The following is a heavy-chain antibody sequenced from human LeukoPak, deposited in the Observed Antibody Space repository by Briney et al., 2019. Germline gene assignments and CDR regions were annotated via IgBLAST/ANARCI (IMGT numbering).Heavy chain of an antibody. CDR3: AKDLEQGIRNYFDY. J-gene: IGHJ4*02. V-gene: IGHV3-30*04. D-gene: IGHD1-1*01. CDR1: GFSFNIYA. Sequence: GGSLRLSCAASGFSFNIYAMHWVRQAPGKGLEWVSLISYDGNTEYYADSVKGRFTISRDNSRNTLYLQMNSLRADDTAVYFCAKDLEQGIRNYFDYWGQGTLVTVSS. CDR2: ISYDGNTE.